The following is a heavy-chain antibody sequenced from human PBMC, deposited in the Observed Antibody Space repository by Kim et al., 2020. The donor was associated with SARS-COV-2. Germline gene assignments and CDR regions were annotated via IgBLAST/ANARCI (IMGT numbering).Heavy chain of an antibody. D-gene: IGHD2-8*01. CDR2: ISAYNGNT. V-gene: IGHV1-18*01. Sequence: ASVKVSCKASGYTFTSYGISWVRQAPGQGLEWMGWISAYNGNTNYAQKLQGRVTMTTDTSTSTAYMELRSLRSDDTAVYYCARVRDIVLMVYALEVFDLWGRGTLVTVSS. CDR3: ARVRDIVLMVYALEVFDL. CDR1: GYTFTSYG. J-gene: IGHJ2*01.